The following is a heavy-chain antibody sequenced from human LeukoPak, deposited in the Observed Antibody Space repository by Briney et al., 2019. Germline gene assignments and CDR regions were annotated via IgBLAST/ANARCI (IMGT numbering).Heavy chain of an antibody. Sequence: GGSLRLSCAASGFAFSSYSMNWVRQAPGKGLEWVSYISSSGNTIDYADSVKGRFTISRDNAKNSLYLQMVSLRAEDTAVYYCARLRGYSYGYGDYWGQGTLVTVSS. CDR2: ISSSGNTI. D-gene: IGHD5-18*01. CDR3: ARLRGYSYGYGDY. J-gene: IGHJ4*02. V-gene: IGHV3-48*04. CDR1: GFAFSSYS.